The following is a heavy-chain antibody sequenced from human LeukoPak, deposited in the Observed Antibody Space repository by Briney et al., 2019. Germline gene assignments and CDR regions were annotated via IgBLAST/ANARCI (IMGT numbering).Heavy chain of an antibody. CDR3: ERVYPKSDDFDI. CDR1: GGTFSSYA. CDR2: IIPIFGTA. D-gene: IGHD2-2*02. V-gene: IGHV1-69*06. J-gene: IGHJ3*02. Sequence: VSSVNVSCKASGGTFSSYAISWVRQAPGQGLEGMGGIIPIFGTANYAQKFQGRVTITADNSTSTAYVELRSLRSEDTAVYYCERVYPKSDDFDIWGQGTMVTVSS.